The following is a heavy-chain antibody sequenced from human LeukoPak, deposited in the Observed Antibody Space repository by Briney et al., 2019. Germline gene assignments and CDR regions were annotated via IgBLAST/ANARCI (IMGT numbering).Heavy chain of an antibody. V-gene: IGHV1-18*01. CDR2: ISPYNSKT. CDR3: ARDYLDDPLNWLDS. CDR1: GYTFTKYG. J-gene: IGHJ5*01. Sequence: GASVKVSCKASGYTFTKYGINWVRQAPGQGLEWMGWISPYNSKTIYAENLQGRLSMTTDTSTSTAYMEMRSLRSDDTAVYYCARDYLDDPLNWLDSWGQGTLLTVSS. D-gene: IGHD3-3*01.